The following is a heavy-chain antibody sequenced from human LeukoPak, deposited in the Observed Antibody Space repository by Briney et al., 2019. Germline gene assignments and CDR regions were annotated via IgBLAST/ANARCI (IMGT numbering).Heavy chain of an antibody. V-gene: IGHV3-30*18. CDR1: GFPFSSYG. CDR3: AELGITMIGGV. Sequence: PGMSLRLSCAASGFPFSSYGMHWVRQAPGKGLEWVASISFDINDRKYAESVRGRFTISRDNSKNTLYLQMNSLRAEDTAVYYCAELGITMIGGVWGKGTTVTISS. D-gene: IGHD3-10*02. CDR2: ISFDINDR. J-gene: IGHJ6*04.